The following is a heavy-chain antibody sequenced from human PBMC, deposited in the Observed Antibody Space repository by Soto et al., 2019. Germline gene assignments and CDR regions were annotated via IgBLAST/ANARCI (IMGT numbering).Heavy chain of an antibody. CDR2: ISSSGSTI. CDR3: ARCRAAPAATTYYYYYMDV. CDR1: GFTFSDYY. J-gene: IGHJ6*03. V-gene: IGHV3-11*01. D-gene: IGHD2-2*01. Sequence: GGSLRLSCAASGFTFSDYYMSWIRQAPGKGLEWVSYISSSGSTIYYADSVKGRFTISRDNAKNSLYLQMNSLRAEDTAVYYCARCRAAPAATTYYYYYMDVWGKGTTVTVSS.